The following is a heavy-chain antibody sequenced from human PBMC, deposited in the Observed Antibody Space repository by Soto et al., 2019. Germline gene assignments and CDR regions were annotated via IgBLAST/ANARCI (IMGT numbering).Heavy chain of an antibody. Sequence: GGSLRLACAASGFTFSTYPMSWVRQAPGKGLEWVSGISGSGISTYYTDSVKGRFTISRDNSKNTVFLQMNSLRDEDTAVYYCVKPPVITASYYYYDMDVWGQGTTVTVSS. V-gene: IGHV3-23*01. D-gene: IGHD4-4*01. CDR2: ISGSGIST. CDR1: GFTFSTYP. CDR3: VKPPVITASYYYYDMDV. J-gene: IGHJ6*02.